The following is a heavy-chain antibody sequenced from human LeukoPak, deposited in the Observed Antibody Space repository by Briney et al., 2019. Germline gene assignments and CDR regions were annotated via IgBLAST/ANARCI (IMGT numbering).Heavy chain of an antibody. CDR1: GASISSGNW. Sequence: PSETLSLTCAVSGASISSGNWWSWVRQPPGQGLEWIGEISRSGNTNYNPSLKSRVTISVDKSKNQFSLRLTSVTAADTAVYYCARGGLSFGEYWGQGTLVTVSS. J-gene: IGHJ4*02. CDR2: ISRSGNT. CDR3: ARGGLSFGEY. V-gene: IGHV4-4*02. D-gene: IGHD3-10*01.